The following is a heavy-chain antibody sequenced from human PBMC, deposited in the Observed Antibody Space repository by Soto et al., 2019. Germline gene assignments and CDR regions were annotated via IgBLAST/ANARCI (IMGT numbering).Heavy chain of an antibody. J-gene: IGHJ4*02. D-gene: IGHD6-19*01. V-gene: IGHV3-11*05. CDR1: GFTFSAVY. CDR2: ISSSGTSA. CDR3: ARDRGAVTGQDFDY. Sequence: QVQLEESGGGLVKPGGSLRLSCAASGFTFSAVYMSWIRQAPNKGLEYISYISSSGTSANYADSVKGRFTISRDNAKNSLYLQMNSRRAEDTAVYYCARDRGAVTGQDFDYWGQGALVTVSS.